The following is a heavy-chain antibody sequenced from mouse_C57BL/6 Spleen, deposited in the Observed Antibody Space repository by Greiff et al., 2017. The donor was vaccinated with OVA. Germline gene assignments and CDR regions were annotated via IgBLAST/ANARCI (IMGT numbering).Heavy chain of an antibody. CDR3: ARDADDSGRGFDY. J-gene: IGHJ2*01. CDR2: SRNKANDYTT. D-gene: IGHD2-4*01. V-gene: IGHV7-1*01. Sequence: EVQRVESGGGLVQSGRSLRLSCATSGFTFSDFYMEWVRQAHGKGLEWIAASRNKANDYTTEYSESVKGRFIVYRDTSQSILYLQINALRVEDTAIYDGARDADDSGRGFDYWGQGTTLTVSS. CDR1: GFTFSDFY.